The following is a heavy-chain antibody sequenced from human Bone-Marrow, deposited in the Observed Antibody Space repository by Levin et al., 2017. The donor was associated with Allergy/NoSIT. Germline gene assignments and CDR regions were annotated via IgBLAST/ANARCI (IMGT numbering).Heavy chain of an antibody. Sequence: SETLSLTCTVSGGSMSSDYWSWIRQSPGKGLEWIGYIYYSGSTLHNPTLKSRITLSVDTSKNQFSLKLRSVTAADTAVYYCARAVARGGRVGHYYYVMDVWGQGTTVTVS. V-gene: IGHV4-59*01. CDR3: ARAVARGGRVGHYYYVMDV. CDR1: GGSMSSDY. J-gene: IGHJ6*02. CDR2: IYYSGST. D-gene: IGHD3-10*01.